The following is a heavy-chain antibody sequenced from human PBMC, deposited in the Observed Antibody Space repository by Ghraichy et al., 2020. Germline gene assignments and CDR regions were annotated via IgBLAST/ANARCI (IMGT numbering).Heavy chain of an antibody. CDR3: ASLFPFDY. J-gene: IGHJ4*02. CDR1: GGSLSGYY. V-gene: IGHV4-34*01. CDR2: VNHRGNT. Sequence: SETLSLTCAVYGGSLSGYYWTWIRQPPGQGLEWIGEVNHRGNTKHNPSLNSRVTISADTSRNQFSLRLTSLTAADTAVYYCASLFPFDYWGQGTLVTVSA. D-gene: IGHD3-10*02.